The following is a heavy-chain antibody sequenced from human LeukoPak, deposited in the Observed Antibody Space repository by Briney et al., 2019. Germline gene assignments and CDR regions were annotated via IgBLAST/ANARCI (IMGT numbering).Heavy chain of an antibody. D-gene: IGHD2-15*01. J-gene: IGHJ4*02. CDR3: ARVYWSGGSCYIFDY. CDR2: IYTSGST. Sequence: SETLSLTCTVSGGSISVYYRSWIWQPAGKGLEWIGRIYTSGSTNYNPSLKSRVTMSVDTSKNQFSLKLTPVTAADSAVYYCARVYWSGGSCYIFDYWGQGTLVTVSS. V-gene: IGHV4-4*07. CDR1: GGSISVYY.